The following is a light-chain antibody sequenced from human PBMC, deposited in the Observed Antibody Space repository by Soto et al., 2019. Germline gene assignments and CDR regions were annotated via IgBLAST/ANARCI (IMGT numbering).Light chain of an antibody. Sequence: QSVLTQPASVSASPGQSITISCTGTSSDVGGYNYVSWYQQHPGTAPKLMIFEVSNRPSGVSHRFSGSKSGNTASLTISGLQAEDEADYYCSSYTSSSTLVVFGGGTKLTVL. V-gene: IGLV2-14*01. J-gene: IGLJ2*01. CDR1: SSDVGGYNY. CDR3: SSYTSSSTLVV. CDR2: EVS.